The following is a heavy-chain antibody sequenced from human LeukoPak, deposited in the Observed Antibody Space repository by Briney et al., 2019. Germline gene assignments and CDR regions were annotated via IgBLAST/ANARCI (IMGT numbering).Heavy chain of an antibody. V-gene: IGHV3-23*01. CDR1: GFSFRNYV. CDR3: AREVSEGFDF. D-gene: IGHD3-22*01. CDR2: VGNSGNKT. J-gene: IGHJ4*02. Sequence: GGSLRLSCAASGFSFRNYVFSWVRQAPGKGLEWVSLVGNSGNKTYYADSMKGRFTISRDDSKNTVYLQMNSLRAEDTALYYCAREVSEGFDFWGQGTLVIVSS.